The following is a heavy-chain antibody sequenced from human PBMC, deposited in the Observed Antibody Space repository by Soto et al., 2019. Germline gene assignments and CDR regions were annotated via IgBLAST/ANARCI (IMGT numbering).Heavy chain of an antibody. Sequence: PGESLKISCKGSGYSFTSYWIGWVRQMPGKGLEWMGIIYPGDSDTRYSPSFQGQVTISADKSISTAYLQWSSLKASDTAMYYCARHGPAPATHYYGMDVWGQGTTVTVSS. CDR3: ARHGPAPATHYYGMDV. CDR2: IYPGDSDT. CDR1: GYSFTSYW. J-gene: IGHJ6*02. V-gene: IGHV5-51*01.